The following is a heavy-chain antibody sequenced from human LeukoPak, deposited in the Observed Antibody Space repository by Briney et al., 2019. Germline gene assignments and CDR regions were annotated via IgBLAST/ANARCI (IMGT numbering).Heavy chain of an antibody. CDR1: GFTFSSYA. CDR3: ASKYNWNYEPTPSTHFT. Sequence: GGSLRLSCAASGFTFSSYAMPWVRQAPGKGLEWVAVISYDGSNKYYADSVKGRFTISRDNSKNTLYLQMNSLRAEDTAVYYCASKYNWNYEPTPSTHFTWGQGTLVTVSS. J-gene: IGHJ5*02. D-gene: IGHD1-7*01. CDR2: ISYDGSNK. V-gene: IGHV3-30-3*01.